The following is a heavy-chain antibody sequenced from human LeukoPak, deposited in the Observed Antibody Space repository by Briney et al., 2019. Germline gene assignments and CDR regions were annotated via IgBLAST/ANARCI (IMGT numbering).Heavy chain of an antibody. Sequence: GGPLRLSCAASGFTFSGSAMHWVRQASGKGLEWVGRIRSKADSYATAYAASVKGRFTISRDDSKNTAYLQMNSLKTEDTAVYYCTSRGEMATFYFDYWGQGTLVTVSS. CDR2: IRSKADSYAT. CDR1: GFTFSGSA. D-gene: IGHD5-24*01. CDR3: TSRGEMATFYFDY. V-gene: IGHV3-73*01. J-gene: IGHJ4*02.